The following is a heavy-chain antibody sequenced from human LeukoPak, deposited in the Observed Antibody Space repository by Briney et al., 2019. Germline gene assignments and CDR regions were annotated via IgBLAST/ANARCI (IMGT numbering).Heavy chain of an antibody. Sequence: GGSLRLACAASGFTVSSNYMSWVRQAPGKGLEWVSIIYGDGSTYYADSVKGRFTISRENSKNTLYLQMNSLRAEDPAVYYCARAAYMVAPFDYWGQGTLVTVSS. J-gene: IGHJ4*02. CDR3: ARAAYMVAPFDY. CDR1: GFTVSSNY. CDR2: IYGDGST. V-gene: IGHV3-53*01. D-gene: IGHD5-12*01.